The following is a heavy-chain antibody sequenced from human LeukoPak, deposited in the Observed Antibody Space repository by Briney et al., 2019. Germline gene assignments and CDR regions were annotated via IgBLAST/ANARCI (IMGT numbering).Heavy chain of an antibody. D-gene: IGHD3-16*02. CDR2: ISYDGSNK. J-gene: IGHJ4*02. CDR1: GFTFSNHA. CDR3: ARDRLRLGELSLSFPDY. Sequence: GGSLRLSCAASGFTFSNHAMHWVRQAPGKGLEWVAVISYDGSNKYYADSVKGRFTISRDNSKNTLYLQMNSLRAEDTAVYYCARDRLRLGELSLSFPDYWGQGTLVTVSS. V-gene: IGHV3-30*19.